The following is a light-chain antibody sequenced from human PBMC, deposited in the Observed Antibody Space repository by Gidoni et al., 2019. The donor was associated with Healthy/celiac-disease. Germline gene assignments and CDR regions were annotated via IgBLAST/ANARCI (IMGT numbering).Light chain of an antibody. CDR3: QQYYSYPPLT. Sequence: AIRITQSPSSLSASTGDRVTITCRASQGISSYLAWYQQKPRKAPKLLIYAASTLQSGVPSRFSGSGSGTDFTLTISCLQSEDFATYYCQQYYSYPPLTFGPXTKVDIK. CDR2: AAS. V-gene: IGKV1-8*01. CDR1: QGISSY. J-gene: IGKJ3*01.